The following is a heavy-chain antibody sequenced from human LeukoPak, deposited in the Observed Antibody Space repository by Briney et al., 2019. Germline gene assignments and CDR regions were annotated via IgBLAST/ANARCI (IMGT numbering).Heavy chain of an antibody. Sequence: SSVKVSCKASGGTFSSYAISWVRQAPGQGLEWMGGIIPIFGTANYAQKFQGRVTITADESTSTAYMELSSLRSEDTAVYYCATWDAGGGYLGYWGQGTLVTVSS. V-gene: IGHV1-69*01. J-gene: IGHJ4*02. CDR2: IIPIFGTA. CDR1: GGTFSSYA. D-gene: IGHD3-16*02. CDR3: ATWDAGGGYLGY.